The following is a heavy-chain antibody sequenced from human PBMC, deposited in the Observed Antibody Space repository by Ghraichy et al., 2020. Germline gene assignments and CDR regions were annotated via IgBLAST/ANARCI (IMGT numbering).Heavy chain of an antibody. V-gene: IGHV4-39*01. CDR3: ARRRPASYYFDY. CDR2: IYYSGST. CDR1: GGSISSSSYY. J-gene: IGHJ4*02. Sequence: SETLSLTCTVSGGSISSSSYYWGWIRQPPGKGLEWIGSIYYSGSTYYNPSLKSRVTISVDTSKNQFSLKLSSVTAADTAVYYCARRRPASYYFDYWGQGTLVTVSS.